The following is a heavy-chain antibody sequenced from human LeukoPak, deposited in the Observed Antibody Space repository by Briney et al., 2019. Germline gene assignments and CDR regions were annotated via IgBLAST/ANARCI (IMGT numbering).Heavy chain of an antibody. Sequence: ASVKVSCKASGYTLTGYYMHWVRQAPGQGLEWMGWLNPNSGGTNSAQKFQGRVTMTRDTSISTAYMELSRLRPDDTAVYYCASARGYSGYDSLDYWGQGTLVTVSS. CDR2: LNPNSGGT. CDR3: ASARGYSGYDSLDY. J-gene: IGHJ4*02. CDR1: GYTLTGYY. V-gene: IGHV1-2*02. D-gene: IGHD5-12*01.